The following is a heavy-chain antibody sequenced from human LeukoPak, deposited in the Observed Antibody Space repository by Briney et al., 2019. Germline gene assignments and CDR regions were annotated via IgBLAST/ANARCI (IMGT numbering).Heavy chain of an antibody. CDR1: GYTFTSNY. J-gene: IGHJ4*02. Sequence: ASVKVSCKAFGYTFTSNYMHWVRQAPGQGPEWMGVISPSGGSTTYAQKFQGRVTLTRDMSTSTDYLELSSLRSEDTAVYYCARDYGSGSYYNAPYWGQGTLVAVSS. V-gene: IGHV1-46*01. CDR2: ISPSGGST. CDR3: ARDYGSGSYYNAPY. D-gene: IGHD3-10*01.